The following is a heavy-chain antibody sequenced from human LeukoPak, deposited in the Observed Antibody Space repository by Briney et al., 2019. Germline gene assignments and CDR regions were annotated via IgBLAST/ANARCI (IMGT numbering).Heavy chain of an antibody. V-gene: IGHV3-23*01. CDR1: GFTFSSYA. CDR2: ISGSGGST. Sequence: GGSLRLSCAASGFTFSSYAMSWVRQAPGKGLEWVSAISGSGGSTYYADSVKGRFTISRDNSKNTLYLQMNSLRAEDTAVYYCAKVSILLWFGELSSFDYWGQGTLVTVSS. CDR3: AKVSILLWFGELSSFDY. D-gene: IGHD3-10*01. J-gene: IGHJ4*02.